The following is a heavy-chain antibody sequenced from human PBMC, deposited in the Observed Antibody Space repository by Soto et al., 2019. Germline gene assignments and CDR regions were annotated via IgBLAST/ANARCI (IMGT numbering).Heavy chain of an antibody. CDR2: MNPNSGNT. CDR1: GYTFTSYD. V-gene: IGHV1-8*01. CDR3: ARAYSSSWYVHPDYYYYYMDV. Sequence: ASVKVSCKASGYTFTSYDINWVRQATGQGLEWMGWMNPNSGNTGYAQKFQGRVTMTRNTSISTAYMELSSLGSEDTAVYYCARAYSSSWYVHPDYYYYYMDVWGKGTTVTVSS. D-gene: IGHD6-13*01. J-gene: IGHJ6*03.